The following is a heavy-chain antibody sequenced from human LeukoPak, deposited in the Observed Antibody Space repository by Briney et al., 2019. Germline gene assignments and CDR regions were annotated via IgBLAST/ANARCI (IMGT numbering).Heavy chain of an antibody. CDR1: GFIFTKYG. J-gene: IGHJ5*01. V-gene: IGHV1-18*01. D-gene: IGHD6-19*01. CDR3: ARDPSNTSGCKTWFDS. Sequence: ASVKVPCKASGFIFTKYGISWVRQAPGQGREWVGWISGYNGETNYAQKRQGRVTMTTDTSTSTAYMELRRRRSDATAVYYSARDPSNTSGCKTWFDSWGQGTLVTVSS. CDR2: ISGYNGET.